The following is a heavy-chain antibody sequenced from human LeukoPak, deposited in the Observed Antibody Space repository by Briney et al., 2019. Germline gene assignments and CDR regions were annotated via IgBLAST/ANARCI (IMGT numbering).Heavy chain of an antibody. V-gene: IGHV4-38-2*02. CDR2: IYHSGST. Sequence: SETLSLTCTVSGYSISSGYYWGWIRQPPGKGLEWIGSIYHSGSTYYNPSLKSRVTISVDTSKNQFSLKVSSVTAADTAVYYCAREAAYCSGGSCHYYYRDVLGKGTTVTVSS. CDR3: AREAAYCSGGSCHYYYRDV. D-gene: IGHD2-15*01. CDR1: GYSISSGYY. J-gene: IGHJ6*03.